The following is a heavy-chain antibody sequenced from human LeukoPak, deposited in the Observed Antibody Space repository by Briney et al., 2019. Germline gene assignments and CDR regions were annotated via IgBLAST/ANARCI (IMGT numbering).Heavy chain of an antibody. J-gene: IGHJ4*02. CDR3: ARENWNEYYFDY. V-gene: IGHV3-30*01. CDR1: GFTFSSYA. D-gene: IGHD1-1*01. CDR2: ISYDGSNK. Sequence: PGRSLRLSCAASGFTFSSYAMHWVRQAPGKGLGWVAVISYDGSNKYYADSVKGRFTISRDNSKNTLYLQMNSLRAEDTAVYYCARENWNEYYFDYWGQGTLVTVSS.